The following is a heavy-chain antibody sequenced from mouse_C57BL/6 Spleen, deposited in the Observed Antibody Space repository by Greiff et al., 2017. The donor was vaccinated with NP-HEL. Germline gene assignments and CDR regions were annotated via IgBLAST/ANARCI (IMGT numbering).Heavy chain of an antibody. CDR2: INPNNGGT. V-gene: IGHV1-26*01. Sequence: EVQLQQSGPELVKPGASVKISCKASGYTFTDYYMNWVKQSHGKSLEWIGDINPNNGGTSYNQKFKGKATLTVDKSSSTAYMELRSLTSEDSAVYYCALYYGSSGPFDYWGQGTTLTVSS. D-gene: IGHD1-1*01. J-gene: IGHJ2*01. CDR1: GYTFTDYY. CDR3: ALYYGSSGPFDY.